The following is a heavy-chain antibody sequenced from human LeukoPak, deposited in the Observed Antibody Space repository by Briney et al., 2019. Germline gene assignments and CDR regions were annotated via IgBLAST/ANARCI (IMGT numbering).Heavy chain of an antibody. J-gene: IGHJ4*02. V-gene: IGHV3-30*04. Sequence: GRSLRLSCLASGFTFSSYAMHWVRQAPGKGLEWVAVISYDGSNKYYADSVKGRFTISRDNSKNTLYLQMNSLRAEDTAVYYCARDNFDWLYYPDYWGQGTLVTVSS. CDR3: ARDNFDWLYYPDY. D-gene: IGHD3-9*01. CDR1: GFTFSSYA. CDR2: ISYDGSNK.